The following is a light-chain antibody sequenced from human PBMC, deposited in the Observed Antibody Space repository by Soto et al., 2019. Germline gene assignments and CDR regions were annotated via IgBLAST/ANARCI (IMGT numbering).Light chain of an antibody. V-gene: IGKV1-5*03. CDR1: QTLSSW. CDR2: RAS. Sequence: DIHMTQSPSTLAGSLGNRGTSTCRASQTLSSWLAWYQQKPGKAPKLLIYRASTLTSGIPSRYSGSGSGTEFTLTISSLQPDDFATYYCQHYNSSSEAFGQGTKVDIK. CDR3: QHYNSSSEA. J-gene: IGKJ1*01.